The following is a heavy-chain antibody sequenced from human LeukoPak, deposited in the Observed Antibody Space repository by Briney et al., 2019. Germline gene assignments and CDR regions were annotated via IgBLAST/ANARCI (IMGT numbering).Heavy chain of an antibody. CDR2: IFYSGST. Sequence: PSETLSLTCTVSGGSISTSNYYWGWIRQPPGKGLEWIGNIFYSGSTYYSPSLRSRVTISLDTSRNQFFLKLSSVTAADTAVYYCASDPAAAVGYWGQGTLVTVSS. CDR3: ASDPAAAVGY. J-gene: IGHJ4*02. D-gene: IGHD6-13*01. CDR1: GGSISTSNYY. V-gene: IGHV4-39*07.